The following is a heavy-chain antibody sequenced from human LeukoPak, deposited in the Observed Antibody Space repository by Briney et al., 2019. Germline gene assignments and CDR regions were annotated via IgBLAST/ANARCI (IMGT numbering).Heavy chain of an antibody. J-gene: IGHJ5*02. CDR3: AKSRSGRAWFDP. CDR2: ISANGATA. CDR1: GFTFNNYA. Sequence: GGSLRLSCAASGFTFNNYAMKWVRQAPGKGLEWVSGISANGATAYYADSVKGRFTISRDNSKNTLYLQMNSLRAEDTALYYCAKSRSGRAWFDPWGQGTLVTVSS. D-gene: IGHD3-3*01. V-gene: IGHV3-23*01.